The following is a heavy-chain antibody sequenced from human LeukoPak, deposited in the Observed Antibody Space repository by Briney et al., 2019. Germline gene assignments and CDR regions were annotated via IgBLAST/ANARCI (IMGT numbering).Heavy chain of an antibody. CDR2: ISSSSSYI. CDR1: GFTFSSYA. J-gene: IGHJ4*02. Sequence: GGSLRLSCAASGFTFSSYAMSWVRQAPGKGLEWVSSISSSSSYIYYADSVKGRFTISRDNAKNSPNLQMNSLRAEDTAVYYCARDWEGPLGYFDYWGQGTLVTVSS. V-gene: IGHV3-21*01. CDR3: ARDWEGPLGYFDY. D-gene: IGHD1-26*01.